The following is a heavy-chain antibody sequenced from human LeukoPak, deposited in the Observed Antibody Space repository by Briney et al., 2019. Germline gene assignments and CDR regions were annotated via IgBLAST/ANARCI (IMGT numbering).Heavy chain of an antibody. CDR2: INPNSGGT. Sequence: ASVKVSCKASGYTFTGYYMHWVRQAPGQGLEWMGWINPNSGGTNYAQKLQGRVTMTTDTSTSTAYMELRSLRSDDTAVYYCARENDYGDYGGIFGYWGQGTLVTVSS. CDR3: ARENDYGDYGGIFGY. V-gene: IGHV1-2*02. CDR1: GYTFTGYY. D-gene: IGHD4-17*01. J-gene: IGHJ4*02.